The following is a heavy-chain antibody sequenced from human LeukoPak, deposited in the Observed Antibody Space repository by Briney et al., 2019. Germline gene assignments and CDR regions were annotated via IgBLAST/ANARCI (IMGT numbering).Heavy chain of an antibody. J-gene: IGHJ3*02. D-gene: IGHD3-10*01. Sequence: PGGSLRLSCGASGFTFSSNAMTWVRQAAGKGGEGVACVNGSGGTTFYADSLKGRFTISRDNSKNTVYLQMNSLRVEDTAIYYCAKDYYGSGSSYTDAFDIWGQGTMVTVSS. CDR2: VNGSGGTT. CDR1: GFTFSSNA. V-gene: IGHV3-23*01. CDR3: AKDYYGSGSSYTDAFDI.